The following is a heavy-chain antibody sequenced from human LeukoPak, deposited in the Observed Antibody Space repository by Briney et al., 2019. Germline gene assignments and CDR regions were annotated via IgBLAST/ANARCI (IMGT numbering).Heavy chain of an antibody. CDR3: ARGPWQQLAHFDN. CDR1: GGSISSSSYY. CDR2: IYFTGST. V-gene: IGHV4-39*07. J-gene: IGHJ4*02. Sequence: SETLSLTCTVSGGSISSSSYYWGWIRQPPGKGLEWIGSIYFTGSTYYSPSLKSRFTISIDTSKNQFSLRLNSVTAADTAVYYCARGPWQQLAHFDNWGQGTLVTVSS. D-gene: IGHD6-13*01.